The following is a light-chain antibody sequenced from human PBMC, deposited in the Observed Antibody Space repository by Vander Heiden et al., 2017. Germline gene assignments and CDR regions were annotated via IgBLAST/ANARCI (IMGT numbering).Light chain of an antibody. V-gene: IGKV4-1*01. CDR2: WAC. J-gene: IGKJ1*01. CDR3: HQYYNPPPWT. Sequence: IVMTQSPDPLAVSPRERVTLTCKSSQSRLYSSNNKSYLAWYQQKPGQPPELLIYWACTRECGVPDRFSGSGCGTDFTLTINSLRAEDVAVYFCHQYYNPPPWTFGLGTKVEIK. CDR1: QSRLYSSNNKSY.